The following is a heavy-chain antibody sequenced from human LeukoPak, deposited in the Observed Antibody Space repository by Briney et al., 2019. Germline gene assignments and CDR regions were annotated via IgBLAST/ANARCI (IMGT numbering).Heavy chain of an antibody. CDR2: LATAGDT. V-gene: IGHV3-13*01. CDR1: GFTFNIYD. Sequence: PGGSLRLSCAASGFTFNIYDMHWVRQTAGKGLEWVSTLATAGDTYYPGSVKGRFTISRENAKNSLYLQMNSLRAGDTAVYYCARGPLGGSPYRTFDLWGQGTLVTVSS. D-gene: IGHD1-26*01. J-gene: IGHJ4*02. CDR3: ARGPLGGSPYRTFDL.